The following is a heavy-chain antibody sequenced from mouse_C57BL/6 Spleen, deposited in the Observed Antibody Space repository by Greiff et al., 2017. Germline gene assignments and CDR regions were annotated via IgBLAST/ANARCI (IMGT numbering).Heavy chain of an antibody. J-gene: IGHJ4*01. CDR1: GFTFSSYA. V-gene: IGHV5-4*03. CDR2: ISDGGSYT. CDR3: ARVSHAMDY. Sequence: EVKLMESGGGLVKPGGSLKLSCAASGFTFSSYAMSWVRQTPEKRLEWVATISDGGSYTYYPDNVKGRFTISRDNAKNNLYLQMSHLKSEDTAMYYCARVSHAMDYWGQGTSVTVSS.